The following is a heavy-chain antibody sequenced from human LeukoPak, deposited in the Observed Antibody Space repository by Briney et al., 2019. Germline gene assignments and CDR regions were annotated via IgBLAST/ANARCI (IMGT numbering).Heavy chain of an antibody. J-gene: IGHJ2*01. CDR2: ISSSSDYR. D-gene: IGHD2/OR15-2a*01. CDR3: ARGVYYPTFNGYSLGNLDL. CDR1: GFTFSSYN. V-gene: IGHV3-21*04. Sequence: GGSLRLSCAASGFTFSSYNINWVRQAPGKGLEWVSSISSSSDYRYYADSVKGRFTISRDNAKNSLFLQMSSLRAEDTAVYYCARGVYYPTFNGYSLGNLDLWGRGTLVIVSS.